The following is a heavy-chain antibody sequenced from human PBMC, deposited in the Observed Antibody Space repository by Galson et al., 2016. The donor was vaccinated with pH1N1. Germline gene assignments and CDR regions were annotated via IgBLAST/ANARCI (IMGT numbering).Heavy chain of an antibody. V-gene: IGHV4-61*02. J-gene: IGHJ5*02. CDR3: ARESLEWLIISGHRVQLNWFDP. CDR1: GGSITSDSDF. CDR2: VSGTGST. D-gene: IGHD3-3*01. Sequence: LTCTVSGGSITSDSDFWTWIRQPAGKGLEWIGRVSGTGSTNYNPSLKSRVTISIDTSKSQFSLKMASVTAADTAVYFCARESLEWLIISGHRVQLNWFDPWGQGTLVTVSS.